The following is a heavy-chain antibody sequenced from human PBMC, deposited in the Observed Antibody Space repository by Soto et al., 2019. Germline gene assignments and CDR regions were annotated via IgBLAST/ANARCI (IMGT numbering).Heavy chain of an antibody. V-gene: IGHV4-59*01. CDR3: ASSAIAGREVNTWFDP. Sequence: QVHLQESGPGLVKASETLSLTCTVSGDSITGSHWNWIRQPLGKPLEWIGYIYYRGNTNYNPSLNGRHTLSVDTSKNQFFLRLNAVTTADTAVYYCASSAIAGREVNTWFDPWGQGILVTVSS. J-gene: IGHJ5*02. CDR2: IYYRGNT. D-gene: IGHD6-6*01. CDR1: GDSITGSH.